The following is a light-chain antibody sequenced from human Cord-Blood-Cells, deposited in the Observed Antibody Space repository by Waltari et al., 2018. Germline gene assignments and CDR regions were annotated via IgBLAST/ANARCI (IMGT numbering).Light chain of an antibody. Sequence: SYELPQPPSVSVSPGQTARITCSGDALPKQYAYWYQQKPGQAPVLVIYKDRERPSGIPERFSGSSSGTTVTLTISGVQAEDEADYYGQSADSSGTWVFGGGTKLTVL. V-gene: IGLV3-25*03. CDR1: ALPKQY. CDR2: KDR. J-gene: IGLJ3*02. CDR3: QSADSSGTWV.